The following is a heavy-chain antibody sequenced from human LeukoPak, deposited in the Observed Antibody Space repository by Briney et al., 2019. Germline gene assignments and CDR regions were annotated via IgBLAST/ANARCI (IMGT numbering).Heavy chain of an antibody. CDR3: ARDRGPIVGATTVDY. CDR1: GYIFTDYG. J-gene: IGHJ4*02. D-gene: IGHD1-26*01. Sequence: GASVKVSCKASGYIFTDYGITWVRQAPGQGLEWMGWISAYNGNTNYAQKLQGRVTMTTDTSTSTAYMELRSLRSDDTAVYYCARDRGPIVGATTVDYWGQGTLVTVSS. CDR2: ISAYNGNT. V-gene: IGHV1-18*01.